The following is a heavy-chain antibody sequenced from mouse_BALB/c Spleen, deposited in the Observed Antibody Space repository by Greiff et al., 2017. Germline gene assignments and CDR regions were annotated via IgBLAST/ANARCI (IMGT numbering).Heavy chain of an antibody. CDR3: ARRVLPAMDY. CDR2: IDPANGNT. J-gene: IGHJ4*01. D-gene: IGHD1-1*01. V-gene: IGHV14-3*02. CDR1: GFNIKDTY. Sequence: VQLKQSGAELVKPGASVKLSCTASGFNIKDTYMHWVKQRPEQGLEWIGRIDPANGNTKYDPKFQGKATITADTSSNTAYLQLSSLTSEDTAVYYCARRVLPAMDYWGQGTSVTVSS.